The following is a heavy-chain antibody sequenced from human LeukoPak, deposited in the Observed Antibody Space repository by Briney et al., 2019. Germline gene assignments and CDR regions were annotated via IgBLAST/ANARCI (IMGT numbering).Heavy chain of an antibody. CDR3: ARDRYDYVWGSYRYEEGGWFDP. D-gene: IGHD3-16*02. CDR2: ISAYNGNT. J-gene: IGHJ5*02. Sequence: ASVKVSCKASGYTFTSYGISWVRQAPGQGLEWMGWISAYNGNTNYAQKLQGRVTMTTDTSTSTAYMELRSLRSDDTAVYYCARDRYDYVWGSYRYEEGGWFDPWGQGTLVTVSS. V-gene: IGHV1-18*01. CDR1: GYTFTSYG.